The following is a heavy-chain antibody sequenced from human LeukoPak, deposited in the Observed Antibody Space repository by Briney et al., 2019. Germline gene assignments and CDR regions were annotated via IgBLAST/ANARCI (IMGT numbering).Heavy chain of an antibody. D-gene: IGHD6-19*01. V-gene: IGHV3-11*04. J-gene: IGHJ4*02. Sequence: AGSLRLSCAASGFTFSDYYMNWIRQAPGKGPEWVSYITSSGGSVYYADSVKGRFTISRDNAKDSLYLQMNSLRVEDTAVYYCARAVAGNFRRGFEYWGQGTLVTVSS. CDR3: ARAVAGNFRRGFEY. CDR2: ITSSGGSV. CDR1: GFTFSDYY.